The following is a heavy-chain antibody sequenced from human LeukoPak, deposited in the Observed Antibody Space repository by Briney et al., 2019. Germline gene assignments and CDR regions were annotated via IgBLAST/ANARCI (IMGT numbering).Heavy chain of an antibody. CDR1: GGSISSYY. Sequence: SETLSLTCTVSGGSISSYYWSWIRQPPGKGLEWIGYIYYSGSTNYNPSLKSRVTISVDTSKNQFSLKLSSVTAADTAVYYCARALEFYSSGWYEKVGGMDVWGQGTTVTVSS. CDR3: ARALEFYSSGWYEKVGGMDV. CDR2: IYYSGST. D-gene: IGHD6-19*01. V-gene: IGHV4-59*12. J-gene: IGHJ6*02.